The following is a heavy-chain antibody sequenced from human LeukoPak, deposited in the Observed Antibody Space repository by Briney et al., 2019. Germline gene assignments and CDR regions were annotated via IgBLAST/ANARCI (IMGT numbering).Heavy chain of an antibody. CDR1: GYTFTGYY. V-gene: IGHV1-2*02. D-gene: IGHD3-3*01. Sequence: ASMKVSCKASGYTFTGYYMHWVRQAPGQGLEWIGWINPNSGGTNYAQKFQGRVTMTRDTSISTAYMELSRLRSDDTAVYYFFFEQKTAYEIHADYWGQGTLVTVSS. J-gene: IGHJ4*02. CDR2: INPNSGGT. CDR3: FFEQKTAYEIHADY.